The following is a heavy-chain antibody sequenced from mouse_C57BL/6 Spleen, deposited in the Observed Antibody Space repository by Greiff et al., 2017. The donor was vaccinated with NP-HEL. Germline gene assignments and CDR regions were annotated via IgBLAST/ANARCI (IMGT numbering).Heavy chain of an antibody. CDR2: IWSGGST. CDR1: GFSLTSYG. Sequence: VHLVESGPGLVQPSQSLSITCTVSGFSLTSYGVHWVRQSPGKGLEWLGVIWSGGSTDYNAAFISRLSISKDNSKSQVFFKMNSLQADDTAIYYCARRTVKETGAMDYWGQGTSVTVSS. V-gene: IGHV2-2*01. D-gene: IGHD1-1*01. CDR3: ARRTVKETGAMDY. J-gene: IGHJ4*01.